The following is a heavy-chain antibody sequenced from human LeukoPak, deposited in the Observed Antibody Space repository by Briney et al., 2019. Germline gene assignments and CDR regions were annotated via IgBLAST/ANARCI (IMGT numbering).Heavy chain of an antibody. CDR3: AKDAGDYSYYYYGMDV. Sequence: GGSLRLSCAASGFTFSSYAMSWVHQAPGKGLEWVSAISGSGGSTYYADSVKGRFTISRDSSKNTLYLQMNSLRAEDTAVYYCAKDAGDYSYYYYGMDVWGKGTTVTVSS. D-gene: IGHD4-17*01. CDR2: ISGSGGST. J-gene: IGHJ6*04. V-gene: IGHV3-23*01. CDR1: GFTFSSYA.